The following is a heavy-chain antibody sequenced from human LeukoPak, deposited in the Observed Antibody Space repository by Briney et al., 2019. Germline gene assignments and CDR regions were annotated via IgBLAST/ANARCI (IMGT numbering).Heavy chain of an antibody. J-gene: IGHJ6*02. Sequence: PGGSLRLSCAASGFTFSDYYMSWIRQAPGKGLEWVSYISSSGSTIYYADSVKGRFTISRDNAKNSLYLQMNSLRAEDTAAYYCASVLRSSPFYYYYGMDVWGQGTTVTVSS. D-gene: IGHD3-3*01. V-gene: IGHV3-11*01. CDR1: GFTFSDYY. CDR3: ASVLRSSPFYYYYGMDV. CDR2: ISSSGSTI.